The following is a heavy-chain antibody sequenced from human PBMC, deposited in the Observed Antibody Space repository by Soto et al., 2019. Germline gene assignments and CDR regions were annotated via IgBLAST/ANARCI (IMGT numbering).Heavy chain of an antibody. CDR2: IIPMFAKA. D-gene: IGHD3-22*01. J-gene: IGHJ4*02. Sequence: PSVKVSCKASGGTFSRYGISWVRQAPGQGLEWMGGIIPMFAKANYAQKFQDRVTITADESTGTAYMELRSLRFEDTAVYYCTRDGTLYDSSAYYYLYWGQGTLVTVSS. CDR3: TRDGTLYDSSAYYYLY. CDR1: GGTFSRYG. V-gene: IGHV1-69*13.